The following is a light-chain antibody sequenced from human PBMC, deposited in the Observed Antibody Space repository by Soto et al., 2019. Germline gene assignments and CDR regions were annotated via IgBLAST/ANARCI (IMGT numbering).Light chain of an antibody. V-gene: IGKV3-20*01. J-gene: IGKJ2*01. CDR1: QRVNSSY. Sequence: EIVLTQSPDTLYLSPGEGATLSCRASQRVNSSYLAWYQQKPGQAPRHLISGASDRATGVPARVSGSGSGTDFTLTIRRLEPEDFAVYYCQQYVNSPVTFGQGTKLQIK. CDR3: QQYVNSPVT. CDR2: GAS.